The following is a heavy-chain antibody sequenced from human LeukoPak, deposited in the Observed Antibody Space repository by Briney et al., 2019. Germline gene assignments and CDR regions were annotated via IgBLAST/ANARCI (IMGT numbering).Heavy chain of an antibody. D-gene: IGHD5-18*01. CDR2: INPNGGGT. V-gene: IGHV1-2*06. J-gene: IGHJ3*02. CDR3: ARSRMDTAMVANDAFDI. Sequence: ASVKVSCKASGYTFTGYYMHWVRQAPGQGLEWMGRINPNGGGTNYAQKFQGRVTMTRDTSISTAYMELSRLRSDDTAVYYCARSRMDTAMVANDAFDIWGQGTMVTVSS. CDR1: GYTFTGYY.